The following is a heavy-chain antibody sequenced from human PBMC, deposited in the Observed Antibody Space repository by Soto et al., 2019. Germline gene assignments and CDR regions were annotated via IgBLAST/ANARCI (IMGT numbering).Heavy chain of an antibody. CDR1: GGSITSGAYY. J-gene: IGHJ5*02. Sequence: PSETLSLTCAVSGGSITSGAYYWTWIRQHPGKGLEWIAYIHYSGRTYYNPSLKSRVTISVDTSNNQFSLKLSSVTAADTAVYYCARHYFDSSGYSNWFDPWGQGTLVTVSS. D-gene: IGHD3-22*01. CDR3: ARHYFDSSGYSNWFDP. V-gene: IGHV4-31*11. CDR2: IHYSGRT.